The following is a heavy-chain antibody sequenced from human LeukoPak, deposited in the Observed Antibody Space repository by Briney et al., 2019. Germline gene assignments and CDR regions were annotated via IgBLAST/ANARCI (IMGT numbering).Heavy chain of an antibody. V-gene: IGHV3-48*03. CDR3: ARDTSTVTNREFDY. J-gene: IGHJ4*02. CDR1: GFTFSSHD. D-gene: IGHD4-17*01. CDR2: ISDSGSI. Sequence: GGSLRLSCAASGFTFSSHDMNWFRQAPGKGLEWISHISDSGSIYYADSVKGRFTISRDNAKNSVFLQMNSLRAEDTAVYYCARDTSTVTNREFDYWGQGTLVTVSS.